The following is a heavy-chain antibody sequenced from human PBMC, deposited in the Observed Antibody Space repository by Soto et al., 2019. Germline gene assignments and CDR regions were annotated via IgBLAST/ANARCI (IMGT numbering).Heavy chain of an antibody. Sequence: SGTLSLTCAVSGGSISSGGYSWSWLRQPPGKGLEWIGYIFHSGSTYYNPSLKSRVTISVDGSKNHFSLELSSVTAADTAVYYCVRDGVYSSSENSYYGMDVWGQGTRVTVSS. D-gene: IGHD6-6*01. J-gene: IGHJ6*02. CDR1: GGSISSGGYS. V-gene: IGHV4-30-2*01. CDR3: VRDGVYSSSENSYYGMDV. CDR2: IFHSGST.